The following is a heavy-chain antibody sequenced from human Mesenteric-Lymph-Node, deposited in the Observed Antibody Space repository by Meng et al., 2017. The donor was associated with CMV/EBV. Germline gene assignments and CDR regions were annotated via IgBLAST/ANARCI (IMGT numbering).Heavy chain of an antibody. J-gene: IGHJ3*02. Sequence: GESLKISCAASGFTFSSYKMNWVRQAPGKGPEWVSHIGSSGAIYADSVKGRFTTTRDNAKNSLYMQMNSLRAEDTAVYYCARRSITGTHYEGNAFDIWGQGTMVTVSS. D-gene: IGHD1-20*01. CDR2: IGSSGAI. V-gene: IGHV3-48*03. CDR1: GFTFSSYK. CDR3: ARRSITGTHYEGNAFDI.